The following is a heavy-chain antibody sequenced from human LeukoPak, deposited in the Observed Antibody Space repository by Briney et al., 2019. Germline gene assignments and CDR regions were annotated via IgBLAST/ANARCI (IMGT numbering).Heavy chain of an antibody. D-gene: IGHD3-9*01. CDR1: GGSFSGYY. CDR2: IYHSGST. Sequence: TSETLSLTCAVYGGSFSGYYWSWIRQPPGKGLEWIGSIYHSGSTYYNPSLKSRVTISVDTSKNQFSLKLSSVTAADTAVYYCARLTYDILTGLDYWGQGTLVTVSS. V-gene: IGHV4-34*01. J-gene: IGHJ4*02. CDR3: ARLTYDILTGLDY.